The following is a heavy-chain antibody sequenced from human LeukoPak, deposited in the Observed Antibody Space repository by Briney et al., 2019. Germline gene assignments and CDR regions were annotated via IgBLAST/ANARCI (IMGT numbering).Heavy chain of an antibody. CDR1: GYTFTSYG. J-gene: IGHJ4*02. Sequence: ASVKVSCKASGYTFTSYGISWVRQAPGQGLEWMGWISAYNGNTNYAQKLQGRVTMTTDTSTSTAYMELRSLRSDDTAVYYCVRGPRGSYSGYFDYWGQGTLVTVSS. CDR2: ISAYNGNT. CDR3: VRGPRGSYSGYFDY. V-gene: IGHV1-18*01. D-gene: IGHD1-26*01.